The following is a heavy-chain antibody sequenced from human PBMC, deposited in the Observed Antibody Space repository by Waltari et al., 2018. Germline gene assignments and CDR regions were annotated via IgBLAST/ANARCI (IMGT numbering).Heavy chain of an antibody. CDR2: IYYTGST. CDR1: GASLHSLY. CDR3: ARQQFGSEYYYGMDV. V-gene: IGHV4-59*08. J-gene: IGHJ6*02. Sequence: QVQLQESAPGLVKPSEPLSLSCAVSGASLHSLYWSWIRQSPGRGLEGIGYIYYTGSTRYNPSLQGRAIISLDTSKEHFSLKLRSVTATDTAVYYCARQQFGSEYYYGMDVWGQGTTVTVS. D-gene: IGHD3-16*01.